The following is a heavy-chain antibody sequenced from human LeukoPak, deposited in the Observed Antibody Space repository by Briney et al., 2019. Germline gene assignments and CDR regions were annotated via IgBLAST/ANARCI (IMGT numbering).Heavy chain of an antibody. CDR2: IKQDGSEK. CDR1: GFTFSGYW. D-gene: IGHD3-22*01. Sequence: QTGGSLRLSCATSGFTFSGYWMTWVRQAPGKGLEWVANIKQDGSEKHYVDPVKGRFTISRDNARNSLYLQMNSLRAEDTAVYYCARGTDSSGSNSNYYFEYWGPGTLVTVSS. J-gene: IGHJ4*02. V-gene: IGHV3-7*04. CDR3: ARGTDSSGSNSNYYFEY.